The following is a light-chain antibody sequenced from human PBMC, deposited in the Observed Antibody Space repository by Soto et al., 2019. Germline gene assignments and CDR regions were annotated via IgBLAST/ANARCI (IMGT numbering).Light chain of an antibody. J-gene: IGKJ5*01. CDR1: QSVLHSSNNENS. Sequence: DVVMTQSPDSLAVSLGERATINCKSSQSVLHSSNNENSVAWYQQKAGQRPKLLIYLASIRESGVPDRFSGSGSGTDFTLTISSLQAEDVAVYYCQQYYTGIAFGQGTRLEIK. CDR2: LAS. CDR3: QQYYTGIA. V-gene: IGKV4-1*01.